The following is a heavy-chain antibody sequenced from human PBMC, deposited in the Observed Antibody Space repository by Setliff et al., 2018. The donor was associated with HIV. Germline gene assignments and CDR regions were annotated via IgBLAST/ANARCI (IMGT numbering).Heavy chain of an antibody. CDR3: ARGGYGGNFDAFDI. CDR2: IYHSGST. J-gene: IGHJ3*02. D-gene: IGHD4-17*01. CDR1: GYSISSGYY. V-gene: IGHV4-38-2*01. Sequence: PSETLSLTCAVSGYSISSGYYWGWIRQPPGTGLEWIGSIYHSGSTYYNPSLKSRVTISVDTSKNQFSLKLSSVTAADTAVYYCARGGYGGNFDAFDIWGQGTMVTVSS.